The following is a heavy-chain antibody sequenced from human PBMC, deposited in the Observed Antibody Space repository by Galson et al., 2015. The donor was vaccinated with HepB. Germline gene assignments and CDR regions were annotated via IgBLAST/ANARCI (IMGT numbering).Heavy chain of an antibody. Sequence: SLRLSCAASGFTFSSYSMNWVRQAPGKGLEWVSSISSSSSYIYYADSVKGRFTISRDNAKNSLYLQMNSLRAEDTAVYYCARSPSGSYLWFAFDIWGQGTMVTVSS. CDR2: ISSSSSYI. D-gene: IGHD1-26*01. CDR1: GFTFSSYS. J-gene: IGHJ3*02. V-gene: IGHV3-21*01. CDR3: ARSPSGSYLWFAFDI.